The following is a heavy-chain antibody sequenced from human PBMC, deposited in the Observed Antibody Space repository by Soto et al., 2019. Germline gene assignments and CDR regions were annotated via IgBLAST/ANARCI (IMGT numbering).Heavy chain of an antibody. CDR1: GFTFSSYS. CDR3: ARDTTPYSSSWYAYYYYGMDV. V-gene: IGHV3-48*02. Sequence: GGSLRLSCAASGFTFSSYSMNWVRQAPGKGLEWVSYISSSSSTIYYADSVKGRFTISRDNAKNSLYLQMNSLRDEDTAVYYCARDTTPYSSSWYAYYYYGMDVWGQGTTVTVSS. J-gene: IGHJ6*02. CDR2: ISSSSSTI. D-gene: IGHD6-13*01.